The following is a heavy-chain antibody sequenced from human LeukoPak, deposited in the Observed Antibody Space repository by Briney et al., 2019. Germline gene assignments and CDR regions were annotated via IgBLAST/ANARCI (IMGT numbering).Heavy chain of an antibody. J-gene: IGHJ3*02. CDR1: GGSISSGGYY. V-gene: IGHV4-31*03. CDR2: IYYSGST. D-gene: IGHD6-19*01. Sequence: SQTLSLTCTVSGGSISSGGYYWSWIRQHPGKGLEWIGYIYYSGSTYYNPSLKSRVTISVDTSKNQFSLKLSSVTAADTAVYYCARGIAVATTVSFDIWGQGTMVTVSS. CDR3: ARGIAVATTVSFDI.